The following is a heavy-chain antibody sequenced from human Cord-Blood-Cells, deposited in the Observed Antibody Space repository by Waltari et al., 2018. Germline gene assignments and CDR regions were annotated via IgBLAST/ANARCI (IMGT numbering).Heavy chain of an antibody. CDR2: INHSGST. J-gene: IGHJ5*02. D-gene: IGHD4-17*01. Sequence: QVQLQQWGAGLLKPSEPLSLTCAVYVGSFSGYYWSWTRQPPGKGLEWIGEINHSGSTNYNPSLKSRVTISVDTSKNQFSLKLSSVTAADTAVYYCARGGHYGGVPFDPWGQGTLVTVSS. CDR1: VGSFSGYY. V-gene: IGHV4-34*01. CDR3: ARGGHYGGVPFDP.